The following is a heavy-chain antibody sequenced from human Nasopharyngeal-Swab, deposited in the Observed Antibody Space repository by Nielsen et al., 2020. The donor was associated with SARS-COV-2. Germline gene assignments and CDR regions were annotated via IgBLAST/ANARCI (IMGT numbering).Heavy chain of an antibody. Sequence: GGSLRLSCAVSGFTFSSCVMHWVRQAPGRGLEWLAHTKEDGTVTHYVDSVRGRFTVSRDNAKNSLFLQMNSLRAEDTAVYFCARKGRDGAVSSWGQGTLVTVSS. CDR3: ARKGRDGAVSS. V-gene: IGHV3-7*03. J-gene: IGHJ5*02. CDR1: GFTFSSCV. CDR2: TKEDGTVT. D-gene: IGHD5-24*01.